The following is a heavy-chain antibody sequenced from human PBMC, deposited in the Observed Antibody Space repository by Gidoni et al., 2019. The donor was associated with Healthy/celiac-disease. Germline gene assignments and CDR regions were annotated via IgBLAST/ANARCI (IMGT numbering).Heavy chain of an antibody. V-gene: IGHV3-30*18. CDR2: ISYDGSNK. Sequence: QVQLVESGGGVVQPGRSLRLSCAASGFTFSSYGMHWVRQAPGKGLEWVAVISYDGSNKYYADSVKGRFTISRDNSKNTLYLQMNSLRAEDTAVYYCAKGGEDFWSGYLYYFDYWGQGTLVTVSS. CDR1: GFTFSSYG. D-gene: IGHD3-3*01. CDR3: AKGGEDFWSGYLYYFDY. J-gene: IGHJ4*02.